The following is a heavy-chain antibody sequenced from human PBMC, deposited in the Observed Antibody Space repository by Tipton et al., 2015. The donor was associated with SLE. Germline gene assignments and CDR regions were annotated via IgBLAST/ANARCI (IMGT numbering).Heavy chain of an antibody. CDR3: SKDMPEGAFDI. Sequence: SLRLSCAASGFTFSSYAMSWVRQAPGKGLEWVALIWYDGSNKYYADSVKGRFTISRDNSKNTLYLQMNSLRAEDTAVYYCSKDMPEGAFDIWGQGTMVTVSS. CDR2: IWYDGSNK. V-gene: IGHV3-30*02. D-gene: IGHD1-14*01. J-gene: IGHJ3*02. CDR1: GFTFSSYA.